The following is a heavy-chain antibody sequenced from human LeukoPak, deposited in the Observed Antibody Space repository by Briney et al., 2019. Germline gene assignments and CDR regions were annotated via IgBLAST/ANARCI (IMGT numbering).Heavy chain of an antibody. CDR3: ARGRVSSSTWYSTYYYYFYMDV. D-gene: IGHD1-1*01. CDR2: IYYSGGT. J-gene: IGHJ6*03. CDR1: GGSISDYY. Sequence: SETLSLTCSVSGGSISDYYWSWIRQPPGKGLEWIGYIYYSGGTNYNPSLKRRVSISVDTSKNQFSLRLSTVTAADTAVYYCARGRVSSSTWYSTYYYYFYMDVWGEGTTVTVSS. V-gene: IGHV4-59*01.